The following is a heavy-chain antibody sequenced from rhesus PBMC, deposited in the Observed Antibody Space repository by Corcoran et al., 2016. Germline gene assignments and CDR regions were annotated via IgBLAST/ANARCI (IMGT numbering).Heavy chain of an antibody. CDR1: GGSITSNY. J-gene: IGHJ6*01. CDR2: ISGSGGST. V-gene: IGHV4-173*01. CDR3: ARDYYGFNS. Sequence: QLQLQESGPELVKPSGTLSLTCAVSGGSITSNYWSWIRQPPGKGLEWIGHISGSGGSTDYNPSLKSRVTISTDTSKNQFSLKLSSVTAADTAIYYCARDYYGFNSWGQGVVVTVSS.